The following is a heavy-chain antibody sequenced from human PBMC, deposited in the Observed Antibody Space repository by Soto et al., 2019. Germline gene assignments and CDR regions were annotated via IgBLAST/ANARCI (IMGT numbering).Heavy chain of an antibody. CDR2: IWYDGSNK. CDR1: GFTFSSYG. D-gene: IGHD3-3*01. J-gene: IGHJ4*02. CDR3: ARGRGDFWSGYYFDY. V-gene: IGHV3-33*01. Sequence: GGSLRLSCAASGFTFSSYGMHWVRQAPGKGLEWVAVIWYDGSNKYYADSVKGRFTISRDNSKNTLYLQMNSLRAEDTAVYYCARGRGDFWSGYYFDYWGQGTLVTVSS.